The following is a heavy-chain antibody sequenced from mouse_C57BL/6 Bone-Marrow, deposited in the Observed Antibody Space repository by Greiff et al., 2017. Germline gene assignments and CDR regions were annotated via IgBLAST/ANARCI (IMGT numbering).Heavy chain of an antibody. CDR1: GFNIKDDY. CDR3: TPNWDGYFDV. V-gene: IGHV14-4*01. CDR2: IDPENGDT. Sequence: EVQLVESGAELVRPGASVKLSCTASGFNIKDDYMHWVKQRPEQGLEWIGWIDPENGDTEYASKFQGKATITADTSSNTAYLQLSSLTSEDTAVYYCTPNWDGYFDVWGTGTTVTVSA. D-gene: IGHD4-1*01. J-gene: IGHJ1*03.